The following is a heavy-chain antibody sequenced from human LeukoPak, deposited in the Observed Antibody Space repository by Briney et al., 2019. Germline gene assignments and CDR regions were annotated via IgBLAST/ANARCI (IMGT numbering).Heavy chain of an antibody. V-gene: IGHV3-30*02. J-gene: IGHJ6*03. D-gene: IGHD2-2*01. CDR3: AKREVVVVPAAVPTYYYYYYMDV. CDR2: IRYDGSNK. CDR1: GFTFSSYG. Sequence: GGSLRLSCAASGFTFSSYGMHWVRQAPGKGLEWVAFIRYDGSNKYYADSVKDRFTISRDNSKNTLYLQMNSLRAEDTAVYYCAKREVVVVPAAVPTYYYYYYMDVWGKGTTVTISS.